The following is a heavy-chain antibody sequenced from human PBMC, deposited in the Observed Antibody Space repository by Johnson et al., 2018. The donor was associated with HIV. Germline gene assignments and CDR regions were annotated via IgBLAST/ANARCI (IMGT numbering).Heavy chain of an antibody. CDR3: TTDRTIIVGANRDDAFDI. CDR2: IWYDGSNK. D-gene: IGHD1-26*01. V-gene: IGHV3-33*01. J-gene: IGHJ3*02. CDR1: GFTFSSYG. Sequence: QVQLVESGGGLVQPGRSLRLTCAASGFTFSSYGMHWVRQAPGKGLEWVAVIWYDGSNKFYGASVKGRFTISRDNSKNTLYLQMNSLKTEDTAVYYCTTDRTIIVGANRDDAFDIWGQGTMVTVSS.